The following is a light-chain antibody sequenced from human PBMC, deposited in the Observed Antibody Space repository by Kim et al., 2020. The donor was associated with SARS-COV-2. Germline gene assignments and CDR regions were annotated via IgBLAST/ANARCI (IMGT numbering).Light chain of an antibody. CDR3: QQYGSSPPYT. CDR2: GAS. Sequence: SPGEGATLSCRARQSVSSSNLAWYQQKPGRAPRLLIYGASSRATGIPDRFSGSGSGTDFTLTISRLEPEDFAVYYCQQYGSSPPYTFGQGTKLEIK. CDR1: QSVSSSN. J-gene: IGKJ2*01. V-gene: IGKV3-20*01.